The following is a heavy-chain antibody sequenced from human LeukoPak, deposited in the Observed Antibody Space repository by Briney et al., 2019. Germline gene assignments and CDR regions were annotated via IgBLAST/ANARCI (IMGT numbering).Heavy chain of an antibody. V-gene: IGHV3-7*04. CDR1: GFTFSAYW. Sequence: GGSLRLSCAASGFTFSAYWMSWVRQAPGKGLEWVASIKPDGSEQYYVDSVKGRFTFSRDSAKNSLYLQMHSLRAEDTAVYYCARRAGDYKHPFDYWGQGPLVSVSS. J-gene: IGHJ4*02. CDR3: ARRAGDYKHPFDY. D-gene: IGHD4-11*01. CDR2: IKPDGSEQ.